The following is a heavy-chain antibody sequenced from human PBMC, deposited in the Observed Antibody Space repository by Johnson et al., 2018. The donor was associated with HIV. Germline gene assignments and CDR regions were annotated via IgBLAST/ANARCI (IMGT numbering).Heavy chain of an antibody. J-gene: IGHJ3*02. D-gene: IGHD6-13*01. Sequence: LVESGGGVVQPGGSLRLSCAASGFTFSSYGMHWVRQAPGKGLEWVSGINWNGGSTGYADSVKGRFTISRDNAKNSLYLQMNSLRAEDTALYYCARDGHSSSWNAFDIWGQGTMVTVSS. CDR2: INWNGGST. CDR3: ARDGHSSSWNAFDI. V-gene: IGHV3-20*04. CDR1: GFTFSSYG.